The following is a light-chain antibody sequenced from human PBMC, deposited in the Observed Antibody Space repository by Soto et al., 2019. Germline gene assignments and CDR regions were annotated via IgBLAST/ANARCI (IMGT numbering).Light chain of an antibody. CDR2: GSS. Sequence: EILMTQSPATLSFSPGERVXLXXXXSQSVSNNLVWYQQKPGQAPRLLMYGSSIRATGIPARFSGSGSGTEFTLTISSLQSEDFAVYYCQQYNNWPPITFGQGTRLEIK. J-gene: IGKJ5*01. CDR1: QSVSNN. CDR3: QQYNNWPPIT. V-gene: IGKV3-15*01.